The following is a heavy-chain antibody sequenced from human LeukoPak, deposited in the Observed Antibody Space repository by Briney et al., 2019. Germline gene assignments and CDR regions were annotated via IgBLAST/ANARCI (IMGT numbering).Heavy chain of an antibody. D-gene: IGHD2-15*01. CDR1: GESFSGYY. J-gene: IGHJ6*02. V-gene: IGHV4-34*01. CDR2: INHSGNT. Sequence: SETLSLTCAVYGESFSGYYWSWVRRPPGKGLEGVGEINHSGNTNYNPSLKGRVTISADTSKTQFSLKLNSGTAADRAVYYCARVSGYCSGDDCSSVSLFYYGMDVWGQGATVTVSS. CDR3: ARVSGYCSGDDCSSVSLFYYGMDV.